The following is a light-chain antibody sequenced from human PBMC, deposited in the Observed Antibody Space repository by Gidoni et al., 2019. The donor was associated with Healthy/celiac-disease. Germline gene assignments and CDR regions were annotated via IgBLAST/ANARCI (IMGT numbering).Light chain of an antibody. CDR3: QQYNSYSST. Sequence: DIQITQSPSTLSASVGDRATITCRASQSISSWLAWYQQKPGKAPKILIYKASSLESGVPSRFSGSGSGTEFTLTISSLQPDDFATYYCQQYNSYSSTFGQGTKLEIK. CDR1: QSISSW. CDR2: KAS. J-gene: IGKJ2*01. V-gene: IGKV1-5*03.